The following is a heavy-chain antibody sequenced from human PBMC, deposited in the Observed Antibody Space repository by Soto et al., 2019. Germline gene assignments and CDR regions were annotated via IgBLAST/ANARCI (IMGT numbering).Heavy chain of an antibody. Sequence: QVQLQESGPGLVNPSGTLSLTCAVSGGSISSDNWWSWVRQPPGKGLEWIGEIYHSGGTHYNPSRERRVAIAVDKSKNLSSLERSSVTAAGTAVYFCGRHGGFAFGAWGQGTLVTVSS. J-gene: IGHJ5*02. CDR2: IYHSGGT. V-gene: IGHV4-4*02. CDR3: GRHGGFAFGA. D-gene: IGHD3-3*01. CDR1: GGSISSDNW.